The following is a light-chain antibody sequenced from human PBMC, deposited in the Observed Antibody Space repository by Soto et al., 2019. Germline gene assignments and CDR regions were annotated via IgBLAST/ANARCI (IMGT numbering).Light chain of an antibody. J-gene: IGLJ3*02. CDR1: RSNLGAGYD. CDR2: ANN. V-gene: IGLV1-40*01. Sequence: QSVLTQPPSVSGAPGQGITISCTGTRSNLGAGYDVHWYQQLPGAAPKLLIYANNKRPSGVLDRFSGSKSGTSASLAITGLQAEDEADYYCQSYDNSLSGAWVFGGGNKLTVL. CDR3: QSYDNSLSGAWV.